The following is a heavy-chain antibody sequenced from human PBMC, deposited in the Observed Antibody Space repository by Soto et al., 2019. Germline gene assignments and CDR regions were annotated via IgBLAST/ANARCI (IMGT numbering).Heavy chain of an antibody. CDR3: ARNGIAVAGNYYYYGMDV. Sequence: ASVKVSFKASGYTFTSYGISWVRQAPGQGLEWMGWISAYNGNTNYAQKLQGRVTMTTDTPTSTAYMELRSLRSDDTAVYYCARNGIAVAGNYYYYGMDVWGQGTTVTVSS. V-gene: IGHV1-18*04. CDR2: ISAYNGNT. CDR1: GYTFTSYG. J-gene: IGHJ6*02. D-gene: IGHD6-19*01.